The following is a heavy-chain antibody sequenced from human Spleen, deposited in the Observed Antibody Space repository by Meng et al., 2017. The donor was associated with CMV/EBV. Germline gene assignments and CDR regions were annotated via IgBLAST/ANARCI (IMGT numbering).Heavy chain of an antibody. Sequence: YYWSCIRQPPGKGLEWIGEINHSGSTNYNPSLKRRVTISVDTSKNQFSLKLSSVTAADTAVYYCARGLRGYCSSTSCYPLRNWFDPWGQGTLVTVSS. CDR3: ARGLRGYCSSTSCYPLRNWFDP. J-gene: IGHJ5*02. CDR2: INHSGST. CDR1: YY. V-gene: IGHV4-34*01. D-gene: IGHD2-2*03.